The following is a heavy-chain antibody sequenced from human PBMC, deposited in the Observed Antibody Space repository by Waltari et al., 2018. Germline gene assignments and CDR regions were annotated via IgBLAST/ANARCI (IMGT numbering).Heavy chain of an antibody. Sequence: QLRLQESGPGLVKPSETLSLTCTVSGGSISSSSYYWGWIRQPPGKGLEWIGSIYSSGNTYYNPSLNIRVTISVDTSKNQFSLKLSFVTAADTAVYYCARLVVPAFWSDYYYFDFWCQVTLVTVSS. CDR2: IYSSGNT. J-gene: IGHJ4*02. CDR3: ARLVVPAFWSDYYYFDF. D-gene: IGHD3-3*01. V-gene: IGHV4-39*01. CDR1: GGSISSSSYY.